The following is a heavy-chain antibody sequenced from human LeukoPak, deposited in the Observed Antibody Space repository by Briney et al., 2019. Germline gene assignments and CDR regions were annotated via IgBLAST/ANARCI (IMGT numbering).Heavy chain of an antibody. CDR1: GFTFNNYG. CDR3: ARDQGNKYNCNYSFDY. V-gene: IGHV3-33*01. Sequence: GGSLRLSCAASGFTFNNYGMHWVRQAPGKGLEWVAVIWYDGSNKYYADSVKGRFTISRDNSKNTLYLQMNSLRVEDTAVYYCARDQGNKYNCNYSFDYWGQGTLVTVSS. D-gene: IGHD1-7*01. J-gene: IGHJ4*02. CDR2: IWYDGSNK.